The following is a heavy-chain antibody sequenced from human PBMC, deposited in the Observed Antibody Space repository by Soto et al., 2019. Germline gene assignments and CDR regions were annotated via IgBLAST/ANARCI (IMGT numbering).Heavy chain of an antibody. CDR3: AREMATINPRYYYYGMDV. V-gene: IGHV1-69*13. CDR2: IIPIFGTA. CDR1: GGTFSSYA. D-gene: IGHD5-12*01. J-gene: IGHJ6*02. Sequence: GASVKVSCKASGGTFSSYAISWVRQAPGQGLEWMGGIIPIFGTANYAQKFQGRVTITADESTSTAYMELSSLRSEDTAVYYCAREMATINPRYYYYGMDVWGQGTTVTVSS.